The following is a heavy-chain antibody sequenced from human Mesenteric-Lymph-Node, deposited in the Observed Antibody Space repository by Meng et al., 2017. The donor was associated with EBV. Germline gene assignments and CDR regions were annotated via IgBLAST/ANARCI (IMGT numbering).Heavy chain of an antibody. CDR2: TYYRSKWYN. CDR1: GDSVSNTNVA. Sequence: QVPLPQSSPGLVKPSQTPPTTCAISGDSVSNTNVAWNWIRQSPSRGLEWLGRTYYRSKWYNEYAQSVKGRITINPDTSKSEFSLQLNSVTPDDTAVYYCSRESWRAFDYWGQGTLVTVSS. V-gene: IGHV6-1*01. J-gene: IGHJ4*02. CDR3: SRESWRAFDY.